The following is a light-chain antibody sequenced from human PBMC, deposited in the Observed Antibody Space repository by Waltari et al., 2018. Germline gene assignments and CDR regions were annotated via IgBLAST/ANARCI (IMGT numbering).Light chain of an antibody. CDR1: QSVLYNSNGKNY. V-gene: IGKV4-1*01. CDR3: QQYYRSRT. J-gene: IGKJ1*01. CDR2: WAS. Sequence: DIVMTQSPDSLAVSLGARATIKCKSSQSVLYNSNGKNYLAWYQQKPGQPPKLLIYWASTRQSGVPDRFSGSGSGTDFTLTINSLQAEDVAVYYCQQYYRSRTFGQGTKVEIK.